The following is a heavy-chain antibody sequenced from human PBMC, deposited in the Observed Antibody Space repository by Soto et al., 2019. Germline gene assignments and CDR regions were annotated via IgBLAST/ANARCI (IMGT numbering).Heavy chain of an antibody. CDR2: INHSGST. Sequence: QVQLQQWGAGLLKPSETLSLTCAVYGGSFSGYYWSWIRQPPGKGLEWIGEINHSGSTNYNPSLKSRVTISVDTSKNQFSLKLSSVTAADTAVYYCARGLRDIVVVVAATPWGNRFDPWGQGTLVTVSS. V-gene: IGHV4-34*01. CDR1: GGSFSGYY. J-gene: IGHJ5*02. CDR3: ARGLRDIVVVVAATPWGNRFDP. D-gene: IGHD2-15*01.